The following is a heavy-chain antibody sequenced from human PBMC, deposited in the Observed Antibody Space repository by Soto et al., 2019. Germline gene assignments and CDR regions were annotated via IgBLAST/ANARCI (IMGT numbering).Heavy chain of an antibody. D-gene: IGHD6-19*01. J-gene: IGHJ5*02. CDR2: ISAYNGNT. CDR1: GYTFTSYG. Sequence: ASVKVSCKASGYTFTSYGISWVRQAPGQGLEWMGWISAYNGNTNYAQKLQGRVTMTTDTSTSTAYMELRSLRSDDTAVYYCARDGAYSSGWYFSSSRDTWFDPWCQGTLVTVSP. V-gene: IGHV1-18*01. CDR3: ARDGAYSSGWYFSSSRDTWFDP.